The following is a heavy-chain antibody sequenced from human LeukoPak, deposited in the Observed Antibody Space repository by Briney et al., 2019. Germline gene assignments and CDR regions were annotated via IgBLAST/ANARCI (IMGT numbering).Heavy chain of an antibody. Sequence: GASVRVSCKASGYTFTSYDINWVRQATGQGLEWMGWMNPNSGNTGYAQKFQGRVTMTRNTSISTAYMELSSLRSEDTAVYYCARGTVVAATPLDYWGQGTLVAVSS. CDR2: MNPNSGNT. CDR1: GYTFTSYD. CDR3: ARGTVVAATPLDY. V-gene: IGHV1-8*01. J-gene: IGHJ4*02. D-gene: IGHD2-15*01.